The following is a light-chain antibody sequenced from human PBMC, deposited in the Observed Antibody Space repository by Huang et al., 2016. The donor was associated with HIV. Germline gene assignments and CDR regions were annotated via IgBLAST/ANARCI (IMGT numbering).Light chain of an antibody. V-gene: IGKV3-11*01. CDR1: QSVSSN. CDR2: DAS. J-gene: IGKJ4*01. CDR3: QQRSNWPPLT. Sequence: EIVLTQSPATLSLSPGERATLSCRASQSVSSNLAWYQQRPGQAPRLLIYDASSRATGIPARFSGSGSGTDFTLTISSLEPEDFAVYYCQQRSNWPPLTFGGGTKVEIK.